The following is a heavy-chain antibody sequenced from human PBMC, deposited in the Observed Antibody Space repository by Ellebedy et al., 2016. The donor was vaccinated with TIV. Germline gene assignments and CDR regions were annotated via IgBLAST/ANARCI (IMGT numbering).Heavy chain of an antibody. CDR2: ISGTTSYT. Sequence: GGSLRLSCAASGFTFSDYYMSWILQAPGKWLEWVSYISGTTSYTNYADSVKGRFTISRDNDKNSWYLQMSSLKIEDTALFYSAGSLSLVREGPCESWGQGTLVTVSS. V-gene: IGHV3-11*06. CDR1: GFTFSDYY. D-gene: IGHD3-10*01. CDR3: AGSLSLVREGPCES. J-gene: IGHJ5*02.